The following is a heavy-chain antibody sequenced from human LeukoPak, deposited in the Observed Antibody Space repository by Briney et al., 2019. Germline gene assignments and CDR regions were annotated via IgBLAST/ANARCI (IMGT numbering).Heavy chain of an antibody. CDR1: GFTVSSNY. Sequence: GGSLRLSRAASGFTVSSNYMSWVRQAPGKGLEWISVIYSDGSTSYADSVKGRFTISRDNSKNTLFLQMNSLRAEDTAVYYCARGAPYYYDSSGYRLSYFDYWGQGTLVTVSS. J-gene: IGHJ4*02. CDR2: IYSDGST. D-gene: IGHD3-22*01. V-gene: IGHV3-66*01. CDR3: ARGAPYYYDSSGYRLSYFDY.